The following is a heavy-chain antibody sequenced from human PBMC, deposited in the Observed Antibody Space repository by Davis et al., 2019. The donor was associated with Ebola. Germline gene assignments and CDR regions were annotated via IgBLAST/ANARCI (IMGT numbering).Heavy chain of an antibody. CDR2: IYPGDSDT. CDR1: GYTFTNYR. V-gene: IGHV5-51*01. CDR3: ARFLVGATDYYYGMDV. Sequence: GESLKISCEGSGYTFTNYRIGWVRQMPGKGLEWMGIIYPGDSDTRYSPSFQGQVTISADKSISTAYLQWSSLKASDTAMYYCARFLVGATDYYYGMDVWGQGTTVTVSS. J-gene: IGHJ6*02. D-gene: IGHD1-26*01.